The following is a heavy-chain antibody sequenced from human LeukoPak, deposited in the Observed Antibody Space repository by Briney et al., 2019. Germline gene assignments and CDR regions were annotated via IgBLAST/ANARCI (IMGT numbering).Heavy chain of an antibody. CDR3: AKSLYCGDDCF. D-gene: IGHD2-21*02. Sequence: PSETLSLTCAVYVGSFNYYWSRIRHPPGKGLGWIGEINDRAITKYNPSLKSRVSISVDTSKNQFSLKLRSVTAADTAIYYCAKSLYCGDDCFWGPGTVVTVSS. V-gene: IGHV4-34*01. J-gene: IGHJ3*01. CDR1: VGSFNYY. CDR2: INDRAIT.